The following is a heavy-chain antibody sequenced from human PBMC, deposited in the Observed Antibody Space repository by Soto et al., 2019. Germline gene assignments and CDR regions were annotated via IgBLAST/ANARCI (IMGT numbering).Heavy chain of an antibody. CDR2: ISYDGSNK. CDR1: GFTFSSYA. J-gene: IGHJ4*02. V-gene: IGHV3-30-3*01. D-gene: IGHD3-16*01. CDR3: ARDPASGEISLGDY. Sequence: QVQLVESGGGVVQPGRSLRLSCAASGFTFSSYAMHWVRQAPGKGLEWVAVISYDGSNKYYADSVKGRFTISRDNSKNTLYLQMKSLRAEDTAVYYCARDPASGEISLGDYWGQGTLVTVSS.